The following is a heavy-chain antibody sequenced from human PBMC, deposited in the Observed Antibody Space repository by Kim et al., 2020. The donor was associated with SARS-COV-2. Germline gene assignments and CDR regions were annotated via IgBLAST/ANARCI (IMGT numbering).Heavy chain of an antibody. Sequence: VGSLRLSCAASRFPFSSYPMSWVRQAPGKGLEWVSAISGSGSSTYYADSVKGRFTISRDNSKNTLYLQMNSLRAEDTAIYYCAKDAAPTHTIFGVVIPRPPYYFDYWGQGTLVTVSS. D-gene: IGHD3-3*01. CDR2: ISGSGSST. CDR1: RFPFSSYP. V-gene: IGHV3-23*01. J-gene: IGHJ4*02. CDR3: AKDAAPTHTIFGVVIPRPPYYFDY.